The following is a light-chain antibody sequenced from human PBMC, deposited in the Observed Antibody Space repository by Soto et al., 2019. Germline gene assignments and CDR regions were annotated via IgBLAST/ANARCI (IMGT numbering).Light chain of an antibody. Sequence: DIQLTQSPSSLSASVGDRVTITCQPSQDITNYLNWYQQKPGKAPRLLIAGASKLETGVLSRFSGSRSGTDYPFTIGSLQPEDIATYYCQHYANLPYTFGQGTKLEIK. CDR1: QDITNY. J-gene: IGKJ2*01. V-gene: IGKV1-33*01. CDR2: GAS. CDR3: QHYANLPYT.